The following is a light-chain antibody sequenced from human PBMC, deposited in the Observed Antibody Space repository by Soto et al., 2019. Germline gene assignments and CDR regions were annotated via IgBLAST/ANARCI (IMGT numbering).Light chain of an antibody. CDR2: DAS. CDR3: QQRSNGL. V-gene: IGKV3-11*01. J-gene: IGKJ3*01. CDR1: QSVSSY. Sequence: EIVLTQSPATLSLSPGERATLSCRASQSVSSYLAWYQQKPGQAPRLLIYDASNRATGIPARFSGSGSGTDFTLTISSLGPEDFAVYYCQQRSNGLFGPGTKVDIK.